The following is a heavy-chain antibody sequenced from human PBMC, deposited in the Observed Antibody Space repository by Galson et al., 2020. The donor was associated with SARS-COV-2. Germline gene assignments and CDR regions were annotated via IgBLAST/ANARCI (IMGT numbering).Heavy chain of an antibody. CDR3: GKLATVYYYYGMDV. CDR1: GFIFSTYA. Sequence: TGGSMRLSCAASGFIFSTYAMSWVRQAPGKGLQWVSTISSTGGTTYYADSVKGRLTITRDNSKNTLYLQMSSLRAEDTAVYYCGKLATVYYYYGMDVWGQGTTVTVSS. CDR2: ISSTGGTT. V-gene: IGHV3-23*01. J-gene: IGHJ6*02. D-gene: IGHD3-3*02.